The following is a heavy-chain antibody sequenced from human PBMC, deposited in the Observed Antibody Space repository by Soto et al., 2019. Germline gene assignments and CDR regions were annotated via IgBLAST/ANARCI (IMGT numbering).Heavy chain of an antibody. CDR2: IYWDDSK. V-gene: IGHV2-5*02. Sequence: QITLKESGPTLVKPTQTLTLTCTFSGFSLTTDRVVVGWIRQPPGEALEWLAVIYWDDSKTYRPSLEIRLTITKDTSKNQVARTMTNMDSLDTSTYYCAHAYGGRSLYWGQGTLVTVSS. CDR1: GFSLTTDRVV. J-gene: IGHJ4*02. CDR3: AHAYGGRSLY. D-gene: IGHD1-26*01.